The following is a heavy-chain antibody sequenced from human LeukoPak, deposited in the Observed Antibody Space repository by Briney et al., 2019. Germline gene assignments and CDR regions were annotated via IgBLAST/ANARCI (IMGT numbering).Heavy chain of an antibody. V-gene: IGHV3-23*01. J-gene: IGHJ6*02. Sequence: PGGSLRLSCAASGFTFSSSSMSWVRQAPGKGLEWVSVISGSGGSTDYADSVKGRFTISRDNSKNTLYLQMNSLRAEDTAVYYCAREMVEMATFHYYYGMDVWGQGTTVTVSS. CDR1: GFTFSSSS. D-gene: IGHD5-24*01. CDR3: AREMVEMATFHYYYGMDV. CDR2: ISGSGGST.